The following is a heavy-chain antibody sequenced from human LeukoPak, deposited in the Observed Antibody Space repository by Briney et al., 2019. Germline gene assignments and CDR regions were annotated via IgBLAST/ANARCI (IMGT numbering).Heavy chain of an antibody. Sequence: PSETLSLTCTVSGGAISSYYWSWIRQPAGKGLEWIGRIYTSGSTNYNPSLKSRVTMSVDTSKNQFSLKLSSVTAADTAVHYCARDSPPTAYCGGDCSGAFDIWGQGTMVTVSS. J-gene: IGHJ3*02. CDR1: GGAISSYY. CDR3: ARDSPPTAYCGGDCSGAFDI. V-gene: IGHV4-4*07. D-gene: IGHD2-21*02. CDR2: IYTSGST.